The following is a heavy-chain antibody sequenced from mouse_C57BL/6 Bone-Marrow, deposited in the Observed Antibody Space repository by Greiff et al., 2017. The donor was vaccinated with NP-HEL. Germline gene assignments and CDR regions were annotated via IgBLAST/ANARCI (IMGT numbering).Heavy chain of an antibody. J-gene: IGHJ2*01. Sequence: VQLQQSGAELVRPGASVKLSCKASGYTFTDYYINWVKQRPGQGLEWIARIYPGSGNTYYNEKFKGKATLTAEKSSSTAYMQLSSLTSEDSAVYFCARRYYYGSSYGYYFDYWGQGTTLTVSS. CDR1: GYTFTDYY. D-gene: IGHD1-1*01. CDR3: ARRYYYGSSYGYYFDY. V-gene: IGHV1-76*01. CDR2: IYPGSGNT.